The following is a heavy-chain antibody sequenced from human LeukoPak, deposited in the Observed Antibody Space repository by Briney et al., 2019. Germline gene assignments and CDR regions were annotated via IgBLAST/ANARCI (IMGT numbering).Heavy chain of an antibody. Sequence: SGGSLRLSCAASGFTFDDSAMHWVRQAPGKGLEWVAVIWYDGSNKYYADSVKGRFTISRDNSKNTLYLQMNSLRAEDTAVYYCAKGEGGSNYGYYFDYWGQGTLVTVSS. D-gene: IGHD4-11*01. V-gene: IGHV3-33*06. CDR1: GFTFDDSA. CDR2: IWYDGSNK. J-gene: IGHJ4*02. CDR3: AKGEGGSNYGYYFDY.